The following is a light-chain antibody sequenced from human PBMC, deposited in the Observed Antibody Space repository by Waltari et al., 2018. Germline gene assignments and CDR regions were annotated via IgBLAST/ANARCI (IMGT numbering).Light chain of an antibody. CDR3: QQRSKWPIT. CDR2: DAS. CDR1: QGVSSY. J-gene: IGKJ5*01. V-gene: IGKV3-11*01. Sequence: ELVSTPSPATLSLSPGERATPSCRASQGVSSYLAWYQQKPGQAPRLLIYDASNRATGIPARFSGSGSGTDFTLTISSLEPEDFALYYCQQRSKWPITFGQGTRLEIK.